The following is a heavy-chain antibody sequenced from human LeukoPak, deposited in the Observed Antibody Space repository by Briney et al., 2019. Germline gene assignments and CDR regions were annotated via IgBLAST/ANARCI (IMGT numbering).Heavy chain of an antibody. V-gene: IGHV3-20*04. J-gene: IGHJ4*02. CDR2: IDWDGGST. CDR3: ARRAMIVVATPAVDY. Sequence: PGDSLRLSCAAPGFTFADYGMSWVRQTPGKGLEWVAGIDWDGGSTGYADSVKGRFTISRNNAKNSLYLQMNSLRAEDTALYYCARRAMIVVATPAVDYWGQGTLVTVSS. CDR1: GFTFADYG. D-gene: IGHD3-22*01.